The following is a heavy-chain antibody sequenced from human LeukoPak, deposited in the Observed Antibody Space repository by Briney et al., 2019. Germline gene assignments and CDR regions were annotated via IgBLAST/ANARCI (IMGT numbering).Heavy chain of an antibody. Sequence: AASVKVSCKASGYTFTSYYMHWVRQAPGQGLEWMGIINPSGGSTSYAQKFQGRVTMTRDMSTSTVYMELSSLRSEDTAVYYCARDWNYVTTRPLYYYYMDVWGKGTTVTVSS. CDR1: GYTFTSYY. J-gene: IGHJ6*03. CDR2: INPSGGST. V-gene: IGHV1-46*01. CDR3: ARDWNYVTTRPLYYYYMDV. D-gene: IGHD1-7*01.